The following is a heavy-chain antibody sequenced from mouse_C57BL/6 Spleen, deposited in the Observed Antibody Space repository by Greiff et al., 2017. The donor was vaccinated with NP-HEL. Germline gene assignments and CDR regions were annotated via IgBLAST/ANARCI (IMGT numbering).Heavy chain of an antibody. CDR2: INPNNGGT. V-gene: IGHV1-26*01. CDR3: ATDYYGSSWWYFDV. D-gene: IGHD1-1*01. Sequence: EVQLQQSGPELVKPGASVKISCKASGYTFTDYYMNWVKQSHGKSLEWIGDINPNNGGTSYNQKFKGKDTLTVDKSSSTAYMELRSLTSEDSAVYYCATDYYGSSWWYFDVWGTGTTVTVSS. J-gene: IGHJ1*03. CDR1: GYTFTDYY.